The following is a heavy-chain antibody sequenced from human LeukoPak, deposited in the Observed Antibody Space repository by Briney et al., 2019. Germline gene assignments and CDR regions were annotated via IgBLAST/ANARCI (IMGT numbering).Heavy chain of an antibody. V-gene: IGHV3-30*18. CDR2: ISYDGNNK. D-gene: IGHD6-13*01. Sequence: PGRSLRLSCTASGFTFSTYGMHWVRQAPGKGLEWVAVISYDGNNKYYADSMKGRVTISRDNSKNTLYLQMSSLRAEDTAVYYCAKDMRTTSWYGIDYWGQGTLVTVSS. J-gene: IGHJ4*02. CDR3: AKDMRTTSWYGIDY. CDR1: GFTFSTYG.